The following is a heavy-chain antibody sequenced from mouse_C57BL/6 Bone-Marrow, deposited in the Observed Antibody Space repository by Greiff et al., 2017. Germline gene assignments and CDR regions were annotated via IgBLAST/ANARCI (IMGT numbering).Heavy chain of an antibody. D-gene: IGHD2-3*01. CDR1: GYTFTSYG. J-gene: IGHJ3*01. CDR3: ARSVRLLSWFAY. V-gene: IGHV1-81*01. CDR2: IYPRSGNT. Sequence: QVQLQQPGAELARPGASVKLSCKASGYTFTSYGISWVKQRTGQGLEWIGEIYPRSGNTNYNEKFKGKATLTADTSSSTAYMELRSLTSEDSAVXFCARSVRLLSWFAYWGKGTLVTVSA.